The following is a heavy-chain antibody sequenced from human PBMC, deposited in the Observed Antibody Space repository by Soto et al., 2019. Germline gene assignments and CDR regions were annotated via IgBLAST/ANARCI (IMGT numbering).Heavy chain of an antibody. V-gene: IGHV4-4*07. CDR3: ARDLTVIGYIDY. D-gene: IGHD2-15*01. J-gene: IGHJ4*02. CDR2: IYTSGNT. CDR1: GGSISSYY. Sequence: LSLTCTVSGGSISSYYWTWIRHPAGKGLEWIGRIYTSGNTNYNPSLKSRITMSVDTSKNQFSLKLSSVTVADTAVYYCARDLTVIGYIDYWGQGTLVTVSS.